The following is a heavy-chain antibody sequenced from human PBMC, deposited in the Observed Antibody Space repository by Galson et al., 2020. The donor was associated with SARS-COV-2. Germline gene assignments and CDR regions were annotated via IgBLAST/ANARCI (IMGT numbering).Heavy chain of an antibody. J-gene: IGHJ4*02. CDR2: INQDGTEK. V-gene: IGHV3-7*01. CDR1: GFTFDIFS. D-gene: IGHD3-3*01. Sequence: TGGSLRLSCAASGFTFDIFSMTWVRQAPGKGLEWVANINQDGTEKYYVDSVRGRFTISRDNTTKSLYLQMNGLRAEDTAVYYCERDTASNYYGGYDYWGQGTLVTVSS. CDR3: ERDTASNYYGGYDY.